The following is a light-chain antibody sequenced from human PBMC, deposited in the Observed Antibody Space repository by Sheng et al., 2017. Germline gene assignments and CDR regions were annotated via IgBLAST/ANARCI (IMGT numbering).Light chain of an antibody. CDR3: QQAHSFPLT. V-gene: IGKV1-12*01. CDR2: AAS. CDR1: QGISSW. Sequence: DIQMTQSPSSVSASVGDRVTITCRASQGISSWLAWYQQKPGKAPKLLIYAASTLQNGVPPRFSGNGSGTDFTLTFTNLQPEDFATYYCQQAHSFPLTFGGGTRVEIK. J-gene: IGKJ4*01.